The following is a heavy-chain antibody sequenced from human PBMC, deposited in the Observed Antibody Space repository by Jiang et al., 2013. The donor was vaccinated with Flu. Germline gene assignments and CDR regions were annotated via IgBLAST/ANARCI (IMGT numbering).Heavy chain of an antibody. D-gene: IGHD3-10*01. V-gene: IGHV4-34*01. Sequence: LLKPSETLSPTCAVYGGSFSAYYWNWIRQPPGKGLEWIGEINYSGNTKYNPSLKSRVTISVDRSKKQLSLKVSSVTAADTAVYYCARDLRGKDDYWGQGTLVTVSS. CDR3: ARDLRGKDDY. CDR1: GGSFSAYY. J-gene: IGHJ4*02. CDR2: INYSGNT.